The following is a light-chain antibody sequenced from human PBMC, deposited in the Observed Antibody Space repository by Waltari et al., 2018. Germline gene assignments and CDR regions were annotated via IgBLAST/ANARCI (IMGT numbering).Light chain of an antibody. J-gene: IGKJ5*01. CDR3: QQRSNPIT. CDR2: GAS. V-gene: IGKV3-11*01. CDR1: QSVSNY. Sequence: EIVLTQSPATLSLSPGERATLSCRASQSVSNYLAWYQQKPGQAPRLLIYGASNRFTGIPARFSGSGSGTDFTLTISSLEPVDFAVYYCQQRSNPITFGQGTRLEIK.